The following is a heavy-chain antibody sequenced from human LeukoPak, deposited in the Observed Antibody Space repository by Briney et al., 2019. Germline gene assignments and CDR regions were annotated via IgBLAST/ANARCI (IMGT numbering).Heavy chain of an antibody. D-gene: IGHD6-19*01. Sequence: SETLSLTCTVSGGSISSYYWSWIRQPPGKGLEWIGYIYYSGSTNYNPSLKSRVTISVDTSKNQFSLKLSSVTAADTAVYYCASRPYSSGWFPRIDPWGQGTLVTVSS. V-gene: IGHV4-59*08. CDR2: IYYSGST. CDR3: ASRPYSSGWFPRIDP. CDR1: GGSISSYY. J-gene: IGHJ5*02.